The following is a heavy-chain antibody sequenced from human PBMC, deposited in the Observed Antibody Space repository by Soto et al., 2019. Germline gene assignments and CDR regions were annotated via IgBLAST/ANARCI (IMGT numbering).Heavy chain of an antibody. V-gene: IGHV3-64*01. CDR3: ARRGDGRRWPNVHMDV. Sequence: GGSLRLSCAASGFTFSNYEMHWVRQAPGKGLEYVSGISNNGAHTDYAKSVKGRFTISRDNSENTLYLQMGSLRAEDMALYYCARRGDGRRWPNVHMDVCGKVNTVTVSS. D-gene: IGHD3-10*01. CDR1: GFTFSNYE. J-gene: IGHJ6*03. CDR2: ISNNGAHT.